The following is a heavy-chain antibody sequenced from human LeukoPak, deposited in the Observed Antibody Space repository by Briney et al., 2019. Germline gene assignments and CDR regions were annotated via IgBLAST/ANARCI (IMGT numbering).Heavy chain of an antibody. D-gene: IGHD5-24*01. CDR3: ARRWLQLDYFDY. CDR1: GFTFSSYG. Sequence: GGSLRLYCAASGFTFSSYGMHWVRQAPGKGLEWVAFIRYDGSNKYYADSVKGRFTISRDNSKNTLYLQMNSLRAEDTAVYYCARRWLQLDYFDYWGQGTLVTVSS. CDR2: IRYDGSNK. V-gene: IGHV3-30*02. J-gene: IGHJ4*02.